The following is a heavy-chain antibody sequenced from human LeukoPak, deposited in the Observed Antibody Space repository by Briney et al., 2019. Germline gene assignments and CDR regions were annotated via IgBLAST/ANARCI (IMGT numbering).Heavy chain of an antibody. CDR3: ARVLSGRGSLYSYYYYMDV. CDR2: ISWNSGSI. CDR1: GFTFDDYA. V-gene: IGHV3-9*01. Sequence: GGSLRLSCAASGFTFDDYAMHWVRQAPGKGLEWVSGISWNSGSIGYADSVKGRFTISRDNAQNSLYLQMNSLRAEDTALYYCARVLSGRGSLYSYYYYMDVWGKGTTVTISS. J-gene: IGHJ6*03. D-gene: IGHD3-10*01.